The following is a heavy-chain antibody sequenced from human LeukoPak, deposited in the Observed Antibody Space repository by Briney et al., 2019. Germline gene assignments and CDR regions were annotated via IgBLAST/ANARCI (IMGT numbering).Heavy chain of an antibody. V-gene: IGHV1-18*01. Sequence: GASVKVSCKASGYTFTSYGISWVRQAPGQGLEWMGWISAYNGNTNYAQKLQGRVTMTTDTSTSTAYMELRSLRSDDTAVYYCARNSRITMVRGETDPYLAQYGMDVWGQGTTVTVSS. CDR1: GYTFTSYG. J-gene: IGHJ6*02. D-gene: IGHD3-10*01. CDR2: ISAYNGNT. CDR3: ARNSRITMVRGETDPYLAQYGMDV.